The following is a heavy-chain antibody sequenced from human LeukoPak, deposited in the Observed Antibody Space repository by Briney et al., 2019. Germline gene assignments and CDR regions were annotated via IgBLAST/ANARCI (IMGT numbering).Heavy chain of an antibody. Sequence: PGGSLRLSCTGSGFTLGAYAMTWVRQAPGKGLEWVGFIRRKDYGGTTEYAASVKGRFIISRDDSKSIAYLQMNSLKTEDTALYYCTKYSSSSNYYYGMDVWGQGTTVTVSS. CDR2: IRRKDYGGTT. CDR3: TKYSSSSNYYYGMDV. D-gene: IGHD6-6*01. CDR1: GFTLGAYA. V-gene: IGHV3-49*04. J-gene: IGHJ6*02.